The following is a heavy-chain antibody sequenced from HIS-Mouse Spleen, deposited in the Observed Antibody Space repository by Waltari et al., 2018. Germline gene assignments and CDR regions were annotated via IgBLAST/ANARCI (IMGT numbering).Heavy chain of an antibody. CDR1: GGSISSSSYY. V-gene: IGHV4-39*07. CDR2: IYYSGST. D-gene: IGHD6-13*01. Sequence: QLQLQESGPGLVKPSATLSLTHTVSGGSISSSSYYWGWIRQPHGKGLEWIGSIYYSGSTYYNPSLKSRVTISVDTSKNQFSLKLSSVTAADTAVYYCAREIPYSSSWYDWYFDLWGRGTLVTVSS. CDR3: AREIPYSSSWYDWYFDL. J-gene: IGHJ2*01.